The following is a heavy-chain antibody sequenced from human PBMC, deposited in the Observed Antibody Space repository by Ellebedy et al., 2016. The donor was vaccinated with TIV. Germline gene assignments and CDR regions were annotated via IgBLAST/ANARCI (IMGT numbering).Heavy chain of an antibody. Sequence: GESLKISCAASGFTFSVTWMSWVRQAPGKGLEWVSYISNGSRTIYYADSVKGRFTISRDNAKNSLYLQMNSLRAEDTAVYYCARPWRYWGQGTLVTVSS. CDR1: GFTFSVTW. CDR2: ISNGSRTI. CDR3: ARPWRY. J-gene: IGHJ4*02. V-gene: IGHV3-48*04.